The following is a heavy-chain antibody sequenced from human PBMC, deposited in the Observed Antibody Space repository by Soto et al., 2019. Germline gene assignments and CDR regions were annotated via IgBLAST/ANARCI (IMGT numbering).Heavy chain of an antibody. Sequence: QVQLVQSGAEVKKPGASVKVSCKASGYTFTNYAMHWVRQAPGQRLEWMGWINAANGNTKYSQKFQGRVTITRDTSASTAYMELISLRSEDTAVYYCARSSGYSYVDYWGQGTLVTVSS. CDR1: GYTFTNYA. V-gene: IGHV1-3*01. CDR3: ARSSGYSYVDY. CDR2: INAANGNT. D-gene: IGHD3-22*01. J-gene: IGHJ4*02.